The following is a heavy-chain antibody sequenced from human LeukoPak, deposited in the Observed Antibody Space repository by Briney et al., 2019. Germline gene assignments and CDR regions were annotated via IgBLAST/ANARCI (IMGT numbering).Heavy chain of an antibody. J-gene: IGHJ3*02. Sequence: GGSLRLSCAASGFTFYTYSMNWVRQAPGKGLEWVSSVSSSGRHMYYADSVKGRFTISRDNAKNSLYLQMNSLRAEDTAVYYCGRVKEASAFDIWGQGTMVTVSS. D-gene: IGHD5-12*01. CDR2: VSSSGRHM. CDR3: GRVKEASAFDI. V-gene: IGHV3-21*01. CDR1: GFTFYTYS.